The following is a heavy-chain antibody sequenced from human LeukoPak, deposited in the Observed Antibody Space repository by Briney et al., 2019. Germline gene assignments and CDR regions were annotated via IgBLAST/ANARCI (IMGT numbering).Heavy chain of an antibody. D-gene: IGHD3-10*01. Sequence: GGSLRLSCAPSGFTFSDYYMSWIRQAPGKGLEWVSYISSSSSYTNYADSVKGRFTISRDNAKNSLYLQKNSLRAEDTAVYYCARPLGTGAFGELSWGQGTLVTVSS. CDR3: ARPLGTGAFGELS. J-gene: IGHJ5*02. V-gene: IGHV3-11*06. CDR2: ISSSSSYT. CDR1: GFTFSDYY.